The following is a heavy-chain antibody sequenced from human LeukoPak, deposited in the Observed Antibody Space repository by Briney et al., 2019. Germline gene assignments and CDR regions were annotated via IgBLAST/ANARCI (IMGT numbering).Heavy chain of an antibody. Sequence: SETLSLTCTVSGASISSTSYYWGCIRQPPGKGLEWVGSIYYSGSTYYNPSLKNRVTISVDTSKNQFSLELSSVTAADTAVYYCARGPSKDYGDYFDYWGQGTLVTVSS. CDR1: GASISSTSYY. CDR3: ARGPSKDYGDYFDY. CDR2: IYYSGST. V-gene: IGHV4-39*01. J-gene: IGHJ4*02. D-gene: IGHD4-17*01.